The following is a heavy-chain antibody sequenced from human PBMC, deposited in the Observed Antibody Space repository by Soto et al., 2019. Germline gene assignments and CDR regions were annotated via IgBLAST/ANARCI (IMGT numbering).Heavy chain of an antibody. CDR1: GFIFRDWF. D-gene: IGHD3-22*01. Sequence: GGSLRLSCAASGFIFRDWFMSWIRQAPGKGLEWISYISKDSGRATRYADSVKGRFTISRDNAKNSLFLQMNSLRAEDTAVYYCARYYDSSGPDLWGRGTLVTVSS. CDR2: ISKDSGRAT. CDR3: ARYYDSSGPDL. J-gene: IGHJ2*01. V-gene: IGHV3-11*04.